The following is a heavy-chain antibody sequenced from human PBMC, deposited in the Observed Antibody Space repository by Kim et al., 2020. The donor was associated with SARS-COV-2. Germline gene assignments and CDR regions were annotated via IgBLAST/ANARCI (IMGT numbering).Heavy chain of an antibody. CDR3: ARSWELPKVDAFDI. V-gene: IGHV4-39*01. CDR2: IYYSGST. CDR1: GGSISSSSYY. Sequence: SETLSLTCTVSGGSISSSSYYWGWIRQPPGKGLEWIGSIYYSGSTYYNPSLKSRVTISVDTSKNQFSLKLSSVTAADTAVYYCARSWELPKVDAFDIWGQGTMVTVSS. D-gene: IGHD1-26*01. J-gene: IGHJ3*02.